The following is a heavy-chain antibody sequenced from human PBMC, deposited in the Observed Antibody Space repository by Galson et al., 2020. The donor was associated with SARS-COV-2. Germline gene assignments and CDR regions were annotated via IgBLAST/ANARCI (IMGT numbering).Heavy chain of an antibody. Sequence: GGSLRLSCAASGFTFSSYSMNWVRQAPGKGLEWVSSISSSSSYIYYADSVKGRFTISSDNAKNSLYLQMNSLRAEDTAVYYCARDLDTMVRGSNLDYYYGMDVWGQGTTVTVSS. CDR1: GFTFSSYS. CDR2: ISSSSSYI. CDR3: ARDLDTMVRGSNLDYYYGMDV. J-gene: IGHJ6*02. D-gene: IGHD3-10*01. V-gene: IGHV3-21*01.